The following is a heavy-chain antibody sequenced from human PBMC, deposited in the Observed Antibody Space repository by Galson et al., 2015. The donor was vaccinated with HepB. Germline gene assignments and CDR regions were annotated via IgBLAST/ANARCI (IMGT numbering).Heavy chain of an antibody. V-gene: IGHV5-51*01. CDR2: IYPGASET. CDR3: ARLGHEGYHYYRIDV. Sequence: QSGAEVKKPGESLKISCKASGYSFRNYWIGWVRQMPGKGLECMGIIYPGASETRYSPSFQGQVTLSADKSTNTAYLQWSSLKASDTAMYYCARLGHEGYHYYRIDVRAQGSSVTVAS. D-gene: IGHD2-2*01. CDR1: GYSFRNYW. J-gene: IGHJ6*02.